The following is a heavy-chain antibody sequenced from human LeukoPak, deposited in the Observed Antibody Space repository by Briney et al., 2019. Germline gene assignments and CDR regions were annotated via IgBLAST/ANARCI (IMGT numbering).Heavy chain of an antibody. CDR2: ISAYNGST. D-gene: IGHD3-10*01. CDR1: GYTFTSYG. J-gene: IGHJ6*03. V-gene: IGHV1-18*01. Sequence: GASVKVSCKASGYTFTSYGISWVRQAPGQGLEWMGWISAYNGSTNYAQKLQGRVTMTTDTSTSTAYMELRSLRSDDTAVYYCAREFTMVRGVTTSPYYYMDVWGKGTTVTVSS. CDR3: AREFTMVRGVTTSPYYYMDV.